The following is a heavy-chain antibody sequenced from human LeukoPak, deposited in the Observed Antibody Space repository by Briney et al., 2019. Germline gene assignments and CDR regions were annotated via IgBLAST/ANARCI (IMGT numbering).Heavy chain of an antibody. CDR1: GYTFTRYA. CDR3: ARGGRFGDHEMMDY. D-gene: IGHD3-10*01. J-gene: IGHJ4*02. CDR2: ISAYNGNT. V-gene: IGHV1-18*01. Sequence: ASVKVSCKASGYTFTRYAISWVRHTPGQGLEWMVWISAYNGNTNYAQKLQGRVTMTTDTSTSTAYMELRSLRSDDTAVYYCARGGRFGDHEMMDYWGQGTLVTVSS.